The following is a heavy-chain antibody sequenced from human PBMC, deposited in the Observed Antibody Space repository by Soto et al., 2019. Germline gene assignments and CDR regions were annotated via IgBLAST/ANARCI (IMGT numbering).Heavy chain of an antibody. V-gene: IGHV3-23*01. D-gene: IGHD1-1*01. CDR1: GFTFSTYA. Sequence: EDQLLESGGGLVQPGGSLRLSCVASGFTFSTYAMSWVRQAPGKGLEWVSSTSASGGSSFYADSVKGRFTISRDNSKNTLYLKLNSLTVEDTAVYYCARRPTGTTKWGQGTLVTVSS. CDR3: ARRPTGTTK. J-gene: IGHJ4*02. CDR2: TSASGGSS.